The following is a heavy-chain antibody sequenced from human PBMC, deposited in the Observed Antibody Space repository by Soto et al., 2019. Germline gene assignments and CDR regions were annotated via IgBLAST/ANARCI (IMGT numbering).Heavy chain of an antibody. CDR2: INSDGSRT. CDR3: ARGVRGAYGLDI. Sequence: EVQLVESGGGLVQPGGSLRLSCAASGFTFSSYWMHWVRQAPGKGLVWVSRINSDGSRTHYAGSVKGRFTISRDNAENTLYLQMKSRRAEETAVYYCARGVRGAYGLDIWGKGTMVTVS. V-gene: IGHV3-74*01. J-gene: IGHJ3*02. D-gene: IGHD3-10*01. CDR1: GFTFSSYW.